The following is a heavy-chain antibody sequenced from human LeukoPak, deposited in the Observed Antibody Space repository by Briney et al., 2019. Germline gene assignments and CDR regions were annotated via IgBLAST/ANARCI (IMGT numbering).Heavy chain of an antibody. CDR3: AKVNYDSSGYDAFDI. D-gene: IGHD3-22*01. CDR2: IFSSSESI. CDR1: GFTPCAYT. Sequence: GGSPRHSCAASGFTPCAYTMNWVRQAPGKGLEWVSCIFSSSESIFYADSVKGRFTISRDNAKNSLYLQIDSLRAEDTAVYYCAKVNYDSSGYDAFDIWGQGTMVTVSS. J-gene: IGHJ3*02. V-gene: IGHV3-21*01.